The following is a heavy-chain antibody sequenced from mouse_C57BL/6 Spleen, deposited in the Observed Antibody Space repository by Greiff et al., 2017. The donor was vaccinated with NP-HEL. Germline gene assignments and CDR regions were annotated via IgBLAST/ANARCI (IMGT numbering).Heavy chain of an antibody. J-gene: IGHJ3*01. CDR3: AMIYYDYEFAY. CDR1: GFTFSDYG. Sequence: EVKVVESGGGLVKPGGSLKLSCAASGFTFSDYGMHWVRQAPEKGLEWVAYISSGSSTIYYADTVKGRFTISRDNAKNTLFLQMTSLRSEDTAMYYCAMIYYDYEFAYWGQGTLVTVSA. D-gene: IGHD2-4*01. CDR2: ISSGSSTI. V-gene: IGHV5-17*01.